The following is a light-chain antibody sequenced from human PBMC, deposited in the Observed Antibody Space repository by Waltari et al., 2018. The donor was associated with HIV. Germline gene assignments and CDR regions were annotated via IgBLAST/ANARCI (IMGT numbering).Light chain of an antibody. CDR3: QQYGDSHRT. J-gene: IGKJ1*01. CDR1: QSVSSNY. CDR2: AAT. V-gene: IGKV3-20*01. Sequence: EFVLTQSPGTLSLSPGERATLSCRASQSVSSNYLGWYQQRPGQAPRLLIYAATHRAAGIPDRFSGSGSGTDFTLTISRLEPEDSAVYYCQQYGDSHRTFGQGTKVDIK.